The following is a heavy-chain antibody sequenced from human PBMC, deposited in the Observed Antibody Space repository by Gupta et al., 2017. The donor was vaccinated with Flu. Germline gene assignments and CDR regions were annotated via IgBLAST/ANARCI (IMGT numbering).Heavy chain of an antibody. CDR1: G. CDR3: AKDPGWSSGWSSWHFDL. V-gene: IGHV3-30*18. Sequence: GMTWARQAAGKGLEWVEVISKDGNKKNYADFVKGRFTISRDESKKTMYLQMSGLRPEDTAVYYCAKDPGWSSGWSSWHFDLWGRGTRVPVSA. J-gene: IGHJ2*01. D-gene: IGHD6-19*01. CDR2: ISKDGNKK.